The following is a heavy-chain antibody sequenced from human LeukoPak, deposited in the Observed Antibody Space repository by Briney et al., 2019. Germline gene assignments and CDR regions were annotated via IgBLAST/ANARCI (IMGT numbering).Heavy chain of an antibody. CDR1: GFTFSSYS. Sequence: GGSLRLSCAASGFTFSSYSMNWVRQAPGKGLEWVSSISSSSSYIYYADSVKGRFTISRDNAKTSLYLQINSLRAEDTAVYYCASKRLRGSSLDYWGQGTLVTVSS. J-gene: IGHJ4*02. V-gene: IGHV3-21*01. CDR2: ISSSSSYI. D-gene: IGHD1-26*01. CDR3: ASKRLRGSSLDY.